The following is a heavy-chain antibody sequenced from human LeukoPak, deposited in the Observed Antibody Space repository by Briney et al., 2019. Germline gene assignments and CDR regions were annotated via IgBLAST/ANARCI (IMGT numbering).Heavy chain of an antibody. V-gene: IGHV3-15*01. CDR3: LSDFGSLDS. Sequence: GRSLRLSCAASGFTFNNAWMTWVRQAPEKGLEWVGRIKSKTDGGTTDYAAPVKGRFTISRDDSKNTLYLQMNSLKTEDTAVYYCLSDFGSLDSWGQGTLVTVSS. CDR1: GFTFNNAW. D-gene: IGHD3-3*01. J-gene: IGHJ4*02. CDR2: IKSKTDGGTT.